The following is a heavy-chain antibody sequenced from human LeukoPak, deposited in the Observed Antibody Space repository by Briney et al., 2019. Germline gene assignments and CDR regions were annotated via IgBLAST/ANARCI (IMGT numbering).Heavy chain of an antibody. D-gene: IGHD3-10*01. CDR3: ARLARSGSYSRDY. V-gene: IGHV4-59*01. CDR1: GGSISTYY. CDR2: IYHSGST. Sequence: SETLSLTCTVSGGSISTYYWNWIRQPPGKGLEWIGYIYHSGSTYYNPSLKSRVTISVDTSKNQFSLKLSSVTAADTAVYYCARLARSGSYSRDYWGQGTLVTVSS. J-gene: IGHJ4*02.